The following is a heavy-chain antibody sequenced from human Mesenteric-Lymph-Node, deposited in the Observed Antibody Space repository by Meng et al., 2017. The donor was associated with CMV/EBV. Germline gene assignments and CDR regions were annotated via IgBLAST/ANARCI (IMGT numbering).Heavy chain of an antibody. CDR1: CYKFCNYG. D-gene: IGHD2-2*02. V-gene: IGHV1-18*01. Sequence: CKASCYKFCNYGIAWLQPAPGQGLEWLGWINTYNGNTNSVQSLQGRVTMTTDTSTTTVYMELTSLGSDDTALYYCARSYTSYSFFDVWGQGTMVTVSS. CDR2: INTYNGNT. J-gene: IGHJ3*01. CDR3: ARSYTSYSFFDV.